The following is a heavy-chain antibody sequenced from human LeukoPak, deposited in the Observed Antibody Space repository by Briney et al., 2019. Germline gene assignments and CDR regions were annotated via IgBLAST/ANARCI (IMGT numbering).Heavy chain of an antibody. CDR3: AKDLSRAVAADWFDP. V-gene: IGHV3-23*01. D-gene: IGHD6-19*01. Sequence: GGSLRLSCAASGFTFSNYDMSWVRQAPGKGLEWVSSISDSGGSTYYADSVKGRFTISRDNSKNTLYLQMTNLRAADTAVYYCAKDLSRAVAADWFDPWDQGSLDTVSS. J-gene: IGHJ5*02. CDR1: GFTFSNYD. CDR2: ISDSGGST.